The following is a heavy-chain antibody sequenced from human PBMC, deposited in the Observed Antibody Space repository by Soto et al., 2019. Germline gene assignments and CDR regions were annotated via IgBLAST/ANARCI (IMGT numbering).Heavy chain of an antibody. CDR3: AIHRVGARWFAQH. Sequence: ASVKVTCKASGYTFTSYGISWVRQAPGQGLEWMGWISAYNGNTNYAQKLQGRVTMTTDTSTSTAYMELRSLRSDDTAVYYCAIHRVGARWFAQHWGQGTLVTVSS. D-gene: IGHD1-26*01. CDR2: ISAYNGNT. CDR1: GYTFTSYG. V-gene: IGHV1-18*01. J-gene: IGHJ1*01.